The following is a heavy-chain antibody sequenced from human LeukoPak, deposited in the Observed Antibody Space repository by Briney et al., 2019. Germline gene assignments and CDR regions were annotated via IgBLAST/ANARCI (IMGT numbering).Heavy chain of an antibody. D-gene: IGHD1-26*01. CDR2: INPSGGST. Sequence: GASVKVSCKASGYTFTGYYMHWVRQAPGQGLEWMGIINPSGGSTSYAQKFQGRVTMTRDTSTSTVYMELSSLRSEDTAAYYCARGGVLIVGAYDAFDIWGQGTMVTVSS. J-gene: IGHJ3*02. CDR1: GYTFTGYY. CDR3: ARGGVLIVGAYDAFDI. V-gene: IGHV1-46*01.